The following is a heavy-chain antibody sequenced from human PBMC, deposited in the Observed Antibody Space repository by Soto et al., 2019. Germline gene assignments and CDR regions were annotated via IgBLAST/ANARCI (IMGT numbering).Heavy chain of an antibody. CDR2: IVVGSGNT. CDR3: AADRGAAAGYYYYYMDV. D-gene: IGHD6-13*01. J-gene: IGHJ6*03. Sequence: SVNVSCKASGFTFTSSAMQWVRQARGQRLEWIGWIVVGSGNTNYAQKFQERVTITRDMSTSTAYMELSSLRSEDTAVYYCAADRGAAAGYYYYYMDVWGKGTTVNVSS. V-gene: IGHV1-58*02. CDR1: GFTFTSSA.